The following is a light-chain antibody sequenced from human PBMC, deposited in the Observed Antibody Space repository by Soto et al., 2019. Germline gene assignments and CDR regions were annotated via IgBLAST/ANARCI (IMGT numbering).Light chain of an antibody. CDR1: QTISSS. V-gene: IGKV1-39*01. Sequence: DIQMTQSPSSLSASVGDRVTITCRASQTISSSLNWYQQKPGKAPDLLIYAASNLQSGVPSRFSGSGSGSDFTLTISSLQPEDFATYYCQQSYSSPQMYTFGQGTRLEIE. CDR2: AAS. CDR3: QQSYSSPQMYT. J-gene: IGKJ2*01.